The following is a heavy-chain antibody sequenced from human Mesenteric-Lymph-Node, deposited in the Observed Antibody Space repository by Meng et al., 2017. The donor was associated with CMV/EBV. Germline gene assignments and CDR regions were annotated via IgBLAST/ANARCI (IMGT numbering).Heavy chain of an antibody. CDR3: ARDRGSGYSYYYYGMDV. J-gene: IGHJ6*02. CDR2: IYYSGST. Sequence: ESLKISCKGSGYSFTSYWIGWVRQMPGKGLEWIGYIYYSGSTNYNPSLKSRVTISVDTSKNQFSLKLSSVTAADTAVYYCARDRGSGYSYYYYGMDVWGQGTTVTVSS. CDR1: GYSFTSYW. D-gene: IGHD3-22*01. V-gene: IGHV4-59*01.